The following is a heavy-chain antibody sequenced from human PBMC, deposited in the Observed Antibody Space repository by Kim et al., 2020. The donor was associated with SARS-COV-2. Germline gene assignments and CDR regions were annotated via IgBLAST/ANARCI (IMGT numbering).Heavy chain of an antibody. V-gene: IGHV3-33*05. J-gene: IGHJ6*02. CDR3: ARDRVVRGVRDYYYYYGMDV. CDR1: GFTFSSYG. CDR2: ISYDGSNK. Sequence: GGYLRLSCAASGFTFSSYGMHWVRQAPGKGLEWVAVISYDGSNKYYADSVKGRFTISRDNSKNTLYLQMNSLRAEDTAVYYCARDRVVRGVRDYYYYYGMDVWGQGTTVTVSS. D-gene: IGHD3-10*01.